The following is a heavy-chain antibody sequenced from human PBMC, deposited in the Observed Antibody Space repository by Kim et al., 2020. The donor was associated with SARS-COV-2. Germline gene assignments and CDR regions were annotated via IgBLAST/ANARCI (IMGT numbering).Heavy chain of an antibody. CDR2: IYYSGST. J-gene: IGHJ4*02. Sequence: SETLSLTCTVSGGSISSYYWSWIRQPPGKGLEWIGYIYYSGSTNYNPSLKSRVTISVDTSKNQFSLKLSSVTAADTAVYYCARTLYNHFDYWGQGTLVTV. CDR1: GGSISSYY. V-gene: IGHV4-59*08. CDR3: ARTLYNHFDY. D-gene: IGHD3-3*01.